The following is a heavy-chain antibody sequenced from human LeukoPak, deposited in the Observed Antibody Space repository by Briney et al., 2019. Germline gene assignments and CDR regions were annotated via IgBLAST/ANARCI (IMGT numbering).Heavy chain of an antibody. V-gene: IGHV4-59*01. Sequence: SETLSLTCTVSGGSISSYYWNWIRQPPGKGLEWIGYIYYSGSTNYNPSLRSRVTISVDTSKNQFSLKLSSVTAADTAVYYCAGGRDSSGWYPYFDYWGQGTLVTVSS. CDR3: AGGRDSSGWYPYFDY. CDR1: GGSISSYY. D-gene: IGHD6-19*01. CDR2: IYYSGST. J-gene: IGHJ4*02.